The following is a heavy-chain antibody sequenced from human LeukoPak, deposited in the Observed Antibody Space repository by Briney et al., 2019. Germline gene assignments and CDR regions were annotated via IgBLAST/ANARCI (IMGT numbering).Heavy chain of an antibody. J-gene: IGHJ4*02. D-gene: IGHD6-13*01. CDR1: GFTFSSYG. CDR2: ISYDGSNK. Sequence: PGGSLRLSCAASGFTFSSYGMHWVRQAPGHGLELVAVISYDGSNKYYADSVKGRFTISRDNSKNTLYLQMNSLRAEDTAVYYCAKGRVAAAGTGFGFDYWGQGTLVTVSS. V-gene: IGHV3-30*18. CDR3: AKGRVAAAGTGFGFDY.